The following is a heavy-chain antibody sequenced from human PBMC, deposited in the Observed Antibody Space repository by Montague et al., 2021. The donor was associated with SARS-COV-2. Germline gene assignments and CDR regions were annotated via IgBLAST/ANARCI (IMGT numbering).Heavy chain of an antibody. J-gene: IGHJ6*02. CDR2: IYYSGST. V-gene: IGHV4-39*07. CDR1: GGSISSSSYY. D-gene: IGHD6-13*01. CDR3: ARVRRQELGRLYDIDF. Sequence: SETLSLTCTVSGGSISSSSYYWGWIRQPPGKGLEWIGSIYYSGSTYYNPSLKSRVTISVDTSKNQFSLKLSSVTAADTAVYYCARVRRQELGRLYDIDFWGQGTMVTVSS.